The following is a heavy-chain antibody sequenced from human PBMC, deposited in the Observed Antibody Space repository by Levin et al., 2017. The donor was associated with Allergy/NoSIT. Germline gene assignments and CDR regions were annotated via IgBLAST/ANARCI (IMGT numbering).Heavy chain of an antibody. Sequence: TGGSLRLSCAASGFTFSSYSMNWVRQAPGKGLEWVSSISSSSSYIYYADSVKGRFTISRDNAKNSLYLQMNSLRAEDTAVYYCARGVAAAGTTFGDFDLWGRGTLVTVSS. CDR3: ARGVAAAGTTFGDFDL. CDR2: ISSSSSYI. J-gene: IGHJ2*01. CDR1: GFTFSSYS. D-gene: IGHD6-13*01. V-gene: IGHV3-21*01.